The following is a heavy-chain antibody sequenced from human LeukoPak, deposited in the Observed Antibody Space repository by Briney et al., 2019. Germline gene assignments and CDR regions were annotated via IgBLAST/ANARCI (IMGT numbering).Heavy chain of an antibody. CDR3: ARGGYYDPPRDY. Sequence: SETLSLTCSVSGGSISSDYWSWIRQPPGKGLEWIGYMYYTGSTNYHPSLKSRVTISVDTSKNQFSLRLSSVTAADTAVYYCARGGYYDPPRDYWGQGTLVTVSS. CDR1: GGSISSDY. J-gene: IGHJ4*02. D-gene: IGHD3-16*01. V-gene: IGHV4-59*12. CDR2: MYYTGST.